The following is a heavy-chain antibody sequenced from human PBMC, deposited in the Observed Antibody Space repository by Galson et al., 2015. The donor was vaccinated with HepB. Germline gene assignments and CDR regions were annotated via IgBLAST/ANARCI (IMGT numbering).Heavy chain of an antibody. CDR1: GFTFNIYA. CDR2: ISRSGGST. J-gene: IGHJ4*02. D-gene: IGHD6-13*01. Sequence: SLRLSCAVSGFTFNIYAMSWVRQAPRKGLEWVATISRSGGSTYFADSMKGRFTISRDNPKNTLYLQMNNLRAEDTAVYYCAKDSLPYSSSWTFDHFDCWGQGTLVTVSS. V-gene: IGHV3-23*01. CDR3: AKDSLPYSSSWTFDHFDC.